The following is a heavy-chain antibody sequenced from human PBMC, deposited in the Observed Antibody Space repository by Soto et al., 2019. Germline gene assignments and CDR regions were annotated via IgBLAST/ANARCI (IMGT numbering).Heavy chain of an antibody. J-gene: IGHJ4*02. V-gene: IGHV3-23*01. CDR3: TTWLTAHFDY. D-gene: IGHD2-21*02. CDR2: SSDRRTGNT. CDR1: GFTFSSYT. Sequence: AESLRLSCAASGFTFSSYTLNWVRRAPGKGLEWVATSSDRRTGNTHYSDSVRGRFTLSRDYSRNILFLQMDSLRADDTALYYCTTWLTAHFDYWGRGTQVTVSS.